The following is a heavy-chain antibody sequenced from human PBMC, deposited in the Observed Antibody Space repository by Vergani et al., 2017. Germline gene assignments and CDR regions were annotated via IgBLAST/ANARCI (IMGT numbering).Heavy chain of an antibody. CDR2: ISYDGTKK. Sequence: QVHLVESGGGVVQPGRSLRLSCVASGFTSSYYGMHWVRQAPGKGLEWVAVISYDGTKKYYADSVKGRFTISRDNSKSTLYLQMNSLRTEDTALYYFATKGSGTTGCQIGYFSDWGQGTLVTVSS. D-gene: IGHD1-1*01. CDR1: GFTSSYYG. J-gene: IGHJ1*01. CDR3: ATKGSGTTGCQIGYFSD. V-gene: IGHV3-30*03.